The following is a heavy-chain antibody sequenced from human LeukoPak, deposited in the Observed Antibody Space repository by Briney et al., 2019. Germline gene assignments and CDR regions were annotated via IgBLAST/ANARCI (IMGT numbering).Heavy chain of an antibody. CDR1: GFTFSNCG. Sequence: GGPLRLSCAASGFTFSNCGMHWVRQAPGEGLEWVALIRYDGSNKYYADSVKGRFTISRDNSKNTLYLQMNSLRGEDTAVYYCAKDPTPAAMDAFDIWGQGTMVTVSS. D-gene: IGHD5-18*01. CDR3: AKDPTPAAMDAFDI. CDR2: IRYDGSNK. J-gene: IGHJ3*02. V-gene: IGHV3-30*02.